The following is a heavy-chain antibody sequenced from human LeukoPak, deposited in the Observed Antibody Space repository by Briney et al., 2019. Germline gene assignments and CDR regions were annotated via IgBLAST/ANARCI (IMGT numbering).Heavy chain of an antibody. J-gene: IGHJ4*02. D-gene: IGHD3-16*01. CDR1: GGSISSYY. V-gene: IGHV4-59*01. CDR2: IYDSGST. Sequence: SETLSLTCTVSGGSISSYYWSWIRQPPGKGLEWIGHIYDSGSTTYNPSLKSRVTISVDTSKNQFSLKLSSVTAADTAVYYCARGRIGGPKAPFDYWGQGTLVTVSS. CDR3: ARGRIGGPKAPFDY.